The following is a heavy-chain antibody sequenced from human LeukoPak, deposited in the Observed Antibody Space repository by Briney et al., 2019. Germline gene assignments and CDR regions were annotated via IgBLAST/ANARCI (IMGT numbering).Heavy chain of an antibody. J-gene: IGHJ4*02. V-gene: IGHV1-2*02. CDR3: ARDGRYCSGGSCYNDY. Sequence: ASVKVSCKASGYTFTVYYMHWVRQAPGQGLEWMGWINPNSGGTNYAQKFQGRVTMTRDTSISTAYMELSRLRSDDTAVYYCARDGRYCSGGSCYNDYWGQGTLVTVSS. CDR1: GYTFTVYY. D-gene: IGHD2-15*01. CDR2: INPNSGGT.